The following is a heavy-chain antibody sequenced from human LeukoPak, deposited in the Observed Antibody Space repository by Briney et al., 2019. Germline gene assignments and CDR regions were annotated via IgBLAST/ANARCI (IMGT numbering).Heavy chain of an antibody. CDR1: GGTFSRYA. CDR2: IIPIFGTA. Sequence: GASVKVSCKASGGTFSRYAISWVRQAPGQGLEWMGRIIPIFGTANYAQKFQGRVTITADKSTSRAYIELSSLRSEDTAVYYCTGYCSSTSCFPVDYWGQGTLVTVSS. J-gene: IGHJ4*02. CDR3: TGYCSSTSCFPVDY. D-gene: IGHD2-2*01. V-gene: IGHV1-69*06.